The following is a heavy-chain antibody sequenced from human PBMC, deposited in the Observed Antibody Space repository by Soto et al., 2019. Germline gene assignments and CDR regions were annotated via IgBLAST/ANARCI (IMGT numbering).Heavy chain of an antibody. CDR1: GGSISSYY. Sequence: ETLSLTCTVSGGSISSYYWSWIRQPPGKGLEWIGYIYYSGSTNYNPSLKSRVTISVDTSKNQFSLKLSSVTAADTAVYYCARDGAAGHYYYYGMDVWGQGTTVTVSS. J-gene: IGHJ6*02. V-gene: IGHV4-59*01. CDR3: ARDGAAGHYYYYGMDV. D-gene: IGHD6-13*01. CDR2: IYYSGST.